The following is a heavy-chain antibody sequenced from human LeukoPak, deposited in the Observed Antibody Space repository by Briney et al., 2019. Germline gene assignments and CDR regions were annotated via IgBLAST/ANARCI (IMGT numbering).Heavy chain of an antibody. V-gene: IGHV3-49*04. J-gene: IGHJ4*02. CDR1: GFTFCDYA. D-gene: IGHD1-7*01. CDR2: IRSKTYGGTT. CDR3: SRLTTNWNFATYFDY. Sequence: GGSLRLSCTASGFTFCDYAMSWVRQAPGKGLEWVGFIRSKTYGGTTEYAASVKGRFTISRDDSKSIAYLHMNSLKTEDTAVYYCSRLTTNWNFATYFDYWGQGTLVTVS.